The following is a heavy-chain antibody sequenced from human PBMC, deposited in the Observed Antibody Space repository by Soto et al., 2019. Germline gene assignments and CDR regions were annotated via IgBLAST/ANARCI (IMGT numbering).Heavy chain of an antibody. J-gene: IGHJ6*02. CDR3: ARHTSPGAAAAGYYYGMDV. Sequence: PGESLKISCKGSGYIFTSYWIGWVRQMPGKGLEWMGIIYPGDSDTRYSPSFQGQVTISADKSISTAYLQWSSLKASDTGMYYCARHTSPGAAAAGYYYGMDVWGQGTTVTVSS. CDR2: IYPGDSDT. V-gene: IGHV5-51*01. D-gene: IGHD6-13*01. CDR1: GYIFTSYW.